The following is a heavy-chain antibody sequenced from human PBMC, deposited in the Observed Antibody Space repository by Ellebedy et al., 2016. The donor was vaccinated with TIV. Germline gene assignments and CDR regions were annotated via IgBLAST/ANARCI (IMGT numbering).Heavy chain of an antibody. D-gene: IGHD3-3*01. V-gene: IGHV3-53*01. CDR2: IYSGGST. Sequence: GESLKISXAASGFTVSSKYMSWVRQAPGKGLEWVSVIYSGGSTFYADSVKGRFTISRDNSKNTLYLQMNSLRAEDTAVYYCATRDYDLWSGVSYYYYMDVWGKGTTVTVSS. CDR3: ATRDYDLWSGVSYYYYMDV. J-gene: IGHJ6*03. CDR1: GFTVSSKY.